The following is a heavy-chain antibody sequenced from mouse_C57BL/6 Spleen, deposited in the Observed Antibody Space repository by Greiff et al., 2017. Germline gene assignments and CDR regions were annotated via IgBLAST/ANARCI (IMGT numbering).Heavy chain of an antibody. J-gene: IGHJ1*03. CDR1: GFTFSSYA. Sequence: EVMLVESGGGLVKPGGSLKLSCAASGFTFSSYAMSWVRQTPEKRLEWVATISDGGSYTYYPDNVKGRFTISRDNAKNNLYLQLSHLKSEDTAMYYCARDGTGGYFEVWGTGTTVTVSS. CDR2: ISDGGSYT. D-gene: IGHD2-1*01. CDR3: ARDGTGGYFEV. V-gene: IGHV5-4*03.